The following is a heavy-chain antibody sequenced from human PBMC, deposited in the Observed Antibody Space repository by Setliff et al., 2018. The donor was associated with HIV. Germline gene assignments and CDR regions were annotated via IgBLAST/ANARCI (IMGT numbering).Heavy chain of an antibody. CDR1: GYAFSSYG. CDR3: ARSQYDILTGYYIIGFDY. V-gene: IGHV1-18*01. Sequence: ASVKVSCKAFGYAFSSYGINWLRQAPGQGLEWMGWIHPYTGDTDQGQKVQGRLTMTTDTSTNTAYMELSSLRSEDTAVYYCARSQYDILTGYYIIGFDYWGQGTLVTVSS. CDR2: IHPYTGDT. J-gene: IGHJ4*02. D-gene: IGHD3-9*01.